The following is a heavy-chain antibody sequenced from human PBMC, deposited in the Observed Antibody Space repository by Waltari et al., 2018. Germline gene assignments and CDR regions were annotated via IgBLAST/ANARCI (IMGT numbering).Heavy chain of an antibody. D-gene: IGHD3-9*01. CDR2: INAGNGNT. Sequence: QVQLVQSGAEVKKPGASVKVSCKASGYTFTSYAMHWVRQAPGQRLEWMGWINAGNGNTKYSQKFQGRVTITRDTSASTAYMELSSLRSEDTAVYYCARNRQLSTFIFAFDYWGQGTLVTVSS. V-gene: IGHV1-3*01. CDR1: GYTFTSYA. J-gene: IGHJ4*02. CDR3: ARNRQLSTFIFAFDY.